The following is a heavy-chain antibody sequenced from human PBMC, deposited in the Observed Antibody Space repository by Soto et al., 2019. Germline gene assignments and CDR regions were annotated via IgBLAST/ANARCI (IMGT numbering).Heavy chain of an antibody. CDR3: ARAVAPYFGTWFDP. CDR2: ISHTGST. D-gene: IGHD3-10*01. V-gene: IGHV4-30-2*01. CDR1: GGSITSGNSYS. J-gene: IGHJ5*02. Sequence: PSETLSLTCAVSGGSITSGNSYSWSWIRQPPGKGPEWIGSISHTGSTSYNPSLKSRLTMSVDKSKNQFSLRLSSVTAADMAVYYCARAVAPYFGTWFDPWGQGXLVTVSS.